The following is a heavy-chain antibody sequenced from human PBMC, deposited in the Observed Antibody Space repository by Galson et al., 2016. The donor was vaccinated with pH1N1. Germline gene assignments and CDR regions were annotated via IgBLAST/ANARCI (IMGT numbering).Heavy chain of an antibody. Sequence: SLRLSCAASGFNFSNYWMQWVRQAPGKRLQWVANINQDGDKKYYVGSVEGRFTISRDNAKNSPYLQMNNLRDEDTAMYFCARRYFDYWGQGALVTVSS. D-gene: IGHD3-9*01. CDR3: ARRYFDY. J-gene: IGHJ4*02. CDR2: INQDGDKK. V-gene: IGHV3-7*01. CDR1: GFNFSNYW.